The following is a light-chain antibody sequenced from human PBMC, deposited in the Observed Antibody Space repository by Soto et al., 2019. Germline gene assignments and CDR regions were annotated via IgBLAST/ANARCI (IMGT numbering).Light chain of an antibody. V-gene: IGKV3-15*01. CDR3: HQYNNWPPWT. CDR1: QSVSSN. CDR2: GAS. J-gene: IGKJ1*01. Sequence: EIVMTQSPATLSVSPGERATLSCRASQSVSSNLAWYQQKPGQAPRLLIYGASTRATGIPARSSGSGSRTEFTLSISSLQSEVFAVYYCHQYNNWPPWTSGQGTKVEIK.